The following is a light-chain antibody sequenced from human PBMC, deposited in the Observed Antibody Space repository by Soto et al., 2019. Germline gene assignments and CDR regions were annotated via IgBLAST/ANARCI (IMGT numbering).Light chain of an antibody. CDR3: ASYAGSNKV. CDR2: EVT. CDR1: SSDVGAYNY. Sequence: QLVLTQPPSASGSPGQSVTISCTGTSSDVGAYNYVSWYQQHPGKAPKLMIYEVTKRPSGVPDRFSGSKSGNTASLTVSGLLPEDEADYYCASYAGSNKVFGTGTKLTVL. J-gene: IGLJ1*01. V-gene: IGLV2-8*01.